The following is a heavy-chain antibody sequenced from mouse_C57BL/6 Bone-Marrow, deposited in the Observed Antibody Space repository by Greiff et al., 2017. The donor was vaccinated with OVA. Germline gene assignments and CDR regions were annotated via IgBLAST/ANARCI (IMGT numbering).Heavy chain of an antibody. CDR1: GYTFTSYG. Sequence: LVESGAELARPGASVKLSCKASGYTFTSYGISWVKQRTGQGLEWIGEIYPRSGNTYYNEKFKGKATLTADKSSSTAYMELRSLTSEDSAVYFCARHYGSSRFAYWGQGTLVTVSA. CDR3: ARHYGSSRFAY. V-gene: IGHV1-81*01. D-gene: IGHD1-1*01. CDR2: IYPRSGNT. J-gene: IGHJ3*01.